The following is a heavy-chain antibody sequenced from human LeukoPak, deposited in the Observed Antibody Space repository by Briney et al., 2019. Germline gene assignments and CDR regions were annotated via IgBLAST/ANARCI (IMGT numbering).Heavy chain of an antibody. V-gene: IGHV4-34*01. D-gene: IGHD1-26*01. J-gene: IGHJ6*02. CDR2: INHSGST. CDR3: GRGLKVGATWIYYYYGMDV. CDR1: GGSFRGYY. Sequence: SETLSLTCAVYGGSFRGYYWNWIRQPPGKGLEWIGEINHSGSTNYNPSLKSRVTISVDTSKNQFSLKLSSLTAADTAVYYCGRGLKVGATWIYYYYGMDVWGQGTTVTVSS.